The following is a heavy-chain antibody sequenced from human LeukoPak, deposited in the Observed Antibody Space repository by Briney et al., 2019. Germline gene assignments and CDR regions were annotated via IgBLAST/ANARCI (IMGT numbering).Heavy chain of an antibody. V-gene: IGHV4-38-2*02. J-gene: IGHJ4*02. D-gene: IGHD2-2*01. CDR1: GYSISSGHY. CDR2: MYHSGST. Sequence: PSETLSLTCTVSGYSISSGHYWGWIRQPPGKGLEWIGSMYHSGSTYYNPPLKSRVTISEDTSKNQFSLKLRSVTAADTAVYYCARSPTKRVPEDYWGQGTLVTVSS. CDR3: ARSPTKRVPEDY.